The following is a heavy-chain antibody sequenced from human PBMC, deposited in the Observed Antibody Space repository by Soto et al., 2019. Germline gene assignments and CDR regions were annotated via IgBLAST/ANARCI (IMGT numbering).Heavy chain of an antibody. CDR3: ARGGRYFDWLTPQDAFDI. D-gene: IGHD3-9*01. Sequence: PSETLSLTCTVSGGSISSYYWSWIRQPPGKGLEWIGYIYYSGSTNYNPSLKSRVTISVDTSKNQFSLKLSSVTAADTAVYYCARGGRYFDWLTPQDAFDIWGQGTMVTVSS. J-gene: IGHJ3*02. V-gene: IGHV4-59*01. CDR2: IYYSGST. CDR1: GGSISSYY.